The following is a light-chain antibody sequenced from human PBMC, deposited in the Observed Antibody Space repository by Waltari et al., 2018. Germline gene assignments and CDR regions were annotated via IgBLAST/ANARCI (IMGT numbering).Light chain of an antibody. V-gene: IGLV2-23*02. CDR1: SSDVGSYNL. Sequence: QSALAQPASVSGSPGQSITISCTGTSSDVGSYNLVSWYQQHPGKVPKLMIYEVIKRPSGVSNRFSGSKSGNTASLTISGLQAEDEADYYGCSYVGGSSLIFGGGTKLTVL. CDR3: CSYVGGSSLI. J-gene: IGLJ2*01. CDR2: EVI.